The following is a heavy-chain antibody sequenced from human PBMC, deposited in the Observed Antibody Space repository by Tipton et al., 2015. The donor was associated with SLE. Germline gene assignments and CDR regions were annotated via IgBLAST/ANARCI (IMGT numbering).Heavy chain of an antibody. CDR2: FHYSGST. CDR1: SGSISSHS. J-gene: IGHJ4*02. Sequence: TLSLTCTVSSGSISSHSWTWIRRTPGKGLEWIGYFHYSGSTNYNPSLRSRVTMSVDTSKSQFSLILSSVAAADTAVYYCARVVVECTSISCYNFDSWGQGTLVTVSS. V-gene: IGHV4-59*08. CDR3: ARVVVECTSISCYNFDS. D-gene: IGHD2-2*01.